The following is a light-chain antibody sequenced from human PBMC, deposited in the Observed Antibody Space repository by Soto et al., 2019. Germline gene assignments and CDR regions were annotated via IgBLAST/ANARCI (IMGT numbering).Light chain of an antibody. Sequence: EIVLTQSPVTLSLSPGDRATLSCRPSQSVSSFLAWYQQKPGQPPRLLIYDVSNRAAGIPARFSGSGSGTDFTLTISSLEPEDFAVYYCQQRTDWPPVYTFGQGTELEIQ. CDR2: DVS. CDR1: QSVSSF. V-gene: IGKV3-11*01. J-gene: IGKJ2*01. CDR3: QQRTDWPPVYT.